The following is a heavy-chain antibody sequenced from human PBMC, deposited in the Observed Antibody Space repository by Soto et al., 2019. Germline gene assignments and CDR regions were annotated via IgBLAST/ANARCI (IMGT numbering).Heavy chain of an antibody. D-gene: IGHD2-8*01. V-gene: IGHV3-23*01. CDR2: ISGGGGDT. CDR1: VFTFSNYA. J-gene: IGHJ6*02. Sequence: EVQLLESGGGLVQPGGSLRLSCAASVFTFSNYAMSWVRQAPGKGLEWVSLISGGGGDTYYADSVKGRFTISRDNGNNALYLQMNNLRADDTAVYYWAKDYLKRGRGIVPAYGVDVWGQGTTVTVSS. CDR3: AKDYLKRGRGIVPAYGVDV.